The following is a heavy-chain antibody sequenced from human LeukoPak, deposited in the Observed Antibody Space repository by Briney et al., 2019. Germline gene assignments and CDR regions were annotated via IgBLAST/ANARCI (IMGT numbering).Heavy chain of an antibody. CDR2: IKQDGSEK. D-gene: IGHD6-13*01. CDR3: ARYSSSWYAWGVGDY. V-gene: IGHV3-7*01. CDR1: GFTFSSYW. Sequence: PGGSLRLSCAASGFTFSSYWMSWVRQAPGKGLEWVANIKQDGSEKYYVDSVKGRFTISRDNAKNSLYLQMNSLRAEDTAVYYCARYSSSWYAWGVGDYWGQGTLVTVSS. J-gene: IGHJ4*02.